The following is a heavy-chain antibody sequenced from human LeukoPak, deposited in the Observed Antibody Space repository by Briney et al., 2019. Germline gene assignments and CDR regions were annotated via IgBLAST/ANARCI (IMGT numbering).Heavy chain of an antibody. Sequence: SQTLSLTCAVSGGSISSGGYSWSWIRQPPGKGLEWIGYIYHSGSTYYNPSLKSRVTISVDRSKNRFSLKLSSVTAADTAVYYCARGRVGVLSDYFDYWGQGTLVTVSS. CDR1: GGSISSGGYS. V-gene: IGHV4-30-2*01. J-gene: IGHJ4*02. D-gene: IGHD3-16*02. CDR3: ARGRVGVLSDYFDY. CDR2: IYHSGST.